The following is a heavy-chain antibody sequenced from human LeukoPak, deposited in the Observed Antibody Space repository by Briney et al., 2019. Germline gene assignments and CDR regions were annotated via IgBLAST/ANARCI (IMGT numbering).Heavy chain of an antibody. J-gene: IGHJ4*02. CDR1: GFIFSSYA. CDR2: IWYDGSNK. Sequence: GSLSLSCAASGFIFSSYAMHWVRQAPGKGPEWVAIIWYDGSNKYYAESVEGRFTISRDNSKNTLYLQMNSLRAEDTAVYSCARGLGYSYGYGIDYWGQGTLVIASS. CDR3: ARGLGYSYGYGIDY. V-gene: IGHV3-33*01. D-gene: IGHD5-18*01.